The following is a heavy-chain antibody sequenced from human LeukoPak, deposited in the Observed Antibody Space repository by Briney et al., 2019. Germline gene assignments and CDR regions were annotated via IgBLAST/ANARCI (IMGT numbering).Heavy chain of an antibody. CDR2: ISAYNGDT. Sequence: ASVKVSCKASGYTFTRYGITRVRQAPGQGLEWMGWISAYNGDTNYAQKLQGRVTMTTDRSTSTVYMELGSLRSDDTAMYYCARDRRYSSGWYYDSFDIWGQGTMVTVSS. CDR1: GYTFTRYG. J-gene: IGHJ3*02. V-gene: IGHV1-18*01. CDR3: ARDRRYSSGWYYDSFDI. D-gene: IGHD6-19*01.